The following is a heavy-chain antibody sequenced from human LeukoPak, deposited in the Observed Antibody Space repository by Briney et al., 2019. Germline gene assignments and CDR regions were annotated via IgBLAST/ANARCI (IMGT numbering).Heavy chain of an antibody. CDR3: AQTTRGYCSSTSCLEGFDP. V-gene: IGHV2-5*01. J-gene: IGHJ5*02. D-gene: IGHD2-2*01. CDR2: TYWNDDK. CDR1: GFSLSTSGVG. Sequence: SGPTLVNPTQTLTLTCTFSGFSLSTSGVGVGWIRQPPGKALEWLALTYWNDDKRYSPSLKSRLTITKDTSKNQVVLTMTNMDPVDTATYYCAQTTRGYCSSTSCLEGFDPWGQGTLVTDSS.